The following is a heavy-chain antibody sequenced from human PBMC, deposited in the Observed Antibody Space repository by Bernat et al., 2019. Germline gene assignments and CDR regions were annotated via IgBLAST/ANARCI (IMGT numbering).Heavy chain of an antibody. Sequence: VQLVESGGGVVQPGRSLRLSCAASGFIFSTYSMNWVRQAPGKGLEWVSYISSSSSTIYYADSVKGRFTISRDNAKNSLYLQMNSLRDEDTAVYYCARRRGGDYVYFDYWGQGTLVTVSS. CDR3: ARRRGGDYVYFDY. J-gene: IGHJ4*02. V-gene: IGHV3-48*02. CDR1: GFIFSTYS. CDR2: ISSSSSTI. D-gene: IGHD4-17*01.